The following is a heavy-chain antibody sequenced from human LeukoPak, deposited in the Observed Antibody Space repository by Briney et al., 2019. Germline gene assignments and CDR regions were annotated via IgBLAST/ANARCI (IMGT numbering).Heavy chain of an antibody. J-gene: IGHJ4*02. CDR1: EFTFNNAW. CDR3: TSGGDCRTTSCYSD. D-gene: IGHD2-2*02. Sequence: GGSLRLSCAASEFTFNNAWMSWVRQAPGKGLEWVGRIKSKTDGGTTDYAAPVKGRFTISRDDSKNTLYLHMNSLKTEDTAVYYCTSGGDCRTTSCYSDWGQGTLVTVSS. CDR2: IKSKTDGGTT. V-gene: IGHV3-15*01.